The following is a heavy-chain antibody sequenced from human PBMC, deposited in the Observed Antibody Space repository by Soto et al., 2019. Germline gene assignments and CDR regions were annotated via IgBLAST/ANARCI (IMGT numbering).Heavy chain of an antibody. Sequence: GGSLRLSCAASGFTFSSYAMSWVRQAPGKGLEWVSAISGSGGSTYYADSVKGRFTISRDNSKNTLYLQMNSLRAEDTAVYYCAKVPLSIAAAMLDYWGQGTLVTSPQ. CDR3: AKVPLSIAAAMLDY. V-gene: IGHV3-23*01. D-gene: IGHD6-13*01. J-gene: IGHJ4*02. CDR1: GFTFSSYA. CDR2: ISGSGGST.